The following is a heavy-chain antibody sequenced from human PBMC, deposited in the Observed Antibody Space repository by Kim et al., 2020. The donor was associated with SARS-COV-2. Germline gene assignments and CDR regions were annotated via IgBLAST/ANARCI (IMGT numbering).Heavy chain of an antibody. CDR3: ARGDFWSGYPFDY. CDR1: GFTVGSNY. Sequence: GGSLRLSCAASGFTVGSNYMSWVRQAPGKGLEWVSVIYSGGSTYYADSVKGRFTISRHNSKNTLYLQMNSLRAEDTAVYYCARGDFWSGYPFDYWGQGTLVTVSS. D-gene: IGHD3-3*01. V-gene: IGHV3-53*04. J-gene: IGHJ4*02. CDR2: IYSGGST.